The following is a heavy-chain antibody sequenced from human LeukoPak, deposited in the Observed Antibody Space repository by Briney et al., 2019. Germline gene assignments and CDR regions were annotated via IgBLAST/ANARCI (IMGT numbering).Heavy chain of an antibody. CDR3: ARLYYGSGSFYNHIDY. CDR1: GYSFTSYW. CDR2: IDPSDSET. V-gene: IGHV5-51*01. D-gene: IGHD3-10*01. Sequence: GESLKISCKASGYSFTSYWIGWVRQMPGKGLEWMGIIDPSDSETRYTPSFQGQVTISVDKSLTTADLQWNSLKASDTAMYYCARLYYGSGSFYNHIDYWGQGTLVTVSS. J-gene: IGHJ4*02.